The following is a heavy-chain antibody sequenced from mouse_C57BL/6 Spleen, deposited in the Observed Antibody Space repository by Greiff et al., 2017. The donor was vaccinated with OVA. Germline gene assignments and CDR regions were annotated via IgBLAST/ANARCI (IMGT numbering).Heavy chain of an antibody. CDR2: INPNNGGT. CDR1: GYTFTDYY. D-gene: IGHD2-2*01. V-gene: IGHV1-26*01. J-gene: IGHJ2*01. Sequence: EVQLQQSGPELVKPGASVKISCKASGYTFTDYYMNWVKQSHGKSLEWIGDINPNNGGTSYNQKFKGKATLTVDKSSSTAYMELSSLTSEDSAVEYCARRAMVTTSYYFDDWGQGTTLTVSS. CDR3: ARRAMVTTSYYFDD.